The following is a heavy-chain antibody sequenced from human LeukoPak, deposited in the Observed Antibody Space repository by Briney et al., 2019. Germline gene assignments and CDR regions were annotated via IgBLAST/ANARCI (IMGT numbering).Heavy chain of an antibody. J-gene: IGHJ4*02. V-gene: IGHV3-64*01. CDR3: ARGWELLGIDY. CDR1: GFTFSSYA. Sequence: PGGSLRLSCAASGFTFSSYAMHWVRQAPGKGLEYVSAISSNGGSTYYANSVKGRFTISRDNSKNTLYLQVGSLRAEDMAVYYCARGWELLGIDYWGRGTLVTVSS. CDR2: ISSNGGST. D-gene: IGHD1-26*01.